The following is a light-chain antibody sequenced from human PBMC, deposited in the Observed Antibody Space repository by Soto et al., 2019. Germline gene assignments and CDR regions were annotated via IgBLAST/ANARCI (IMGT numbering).Light chain of an antibody. V-gene: IGKV3-15*01. Sequence: EIVMTQSPATLSVSPGERATLSCRASQSVSSNLAWYQQKPGQAPRLLIYGASTRATGIPARFSGSWSGTVFTLPITMLQSEDIAVCYCHQHNNFPTRMFGQGPNLEIK. CDR2: GAS. CDR3: HQHNNFPTRM. J-gene: IGKJ1*01. CDR1: QSVSSN.